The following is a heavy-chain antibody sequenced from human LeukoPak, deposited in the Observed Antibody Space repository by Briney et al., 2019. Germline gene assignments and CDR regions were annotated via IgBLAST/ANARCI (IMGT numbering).Heavy chain of an antibody. V-gene: IGHV1-3*03. CDR3: VRDIDPSTTLIPSGVLAY. Sequence: ASVKVSCKASGYTFTSYAMHWVRQAPGQRLEWMGWINAGNGNTKYSQEFQGRVTITRDTSASTAYMELSSLRSEDMAVYYCVRDIDPSTTLIPSGVLAYWGQGTLVTVSS. J-gene: IGHJ4*02. CDR1: GYTFTSYA. D-gene: IGHD2/OR15-2a*01. CDR2: INAGNGNT.